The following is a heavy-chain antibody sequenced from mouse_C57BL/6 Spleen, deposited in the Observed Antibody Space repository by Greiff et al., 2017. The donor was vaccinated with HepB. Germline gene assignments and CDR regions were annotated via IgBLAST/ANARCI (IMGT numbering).Heavy chain of an antibody. Sequence: QVQLKESGPELVKPGASVKISCKASGYAFSSSWMNWVKQRPGKGLEWIGRIYPGDGDTNYNGKFKGKATLTADKSSSTAYMQLSSLTSEDSAVYFCASDYYGSSFDYWGQGTTLTVSS. CDR1: GYAFSSSW. V-gene: IGHV1-82*01. CDR2: IYPGDGDT. D-gene: IGHD1-1*01. CDR3: ASDYYGSSFDY. J-gene: IGHJ2*01.